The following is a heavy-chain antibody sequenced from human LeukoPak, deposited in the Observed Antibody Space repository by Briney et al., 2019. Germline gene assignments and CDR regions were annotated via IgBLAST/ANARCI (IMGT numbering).Heavy chain of an antibody. D-gene: IGHD1-14*01. CDR3: ARDHDRTAAYYYMDV. V-gene: IGHV4-59*01. CDR1: GGSISSYY. Sequence: KASETLFLTCTVSGGSISSYYWSWIRQPPGKGLEWVGHIYYTGTTNYNPSLKIRVTISVDTSKNQRSLELRSVTAADTAVYYCARDHDRTAAYYYMDVWGKGTTVTVSS. CDR2: IYYTGTT. J-gene: IGHJ6*03.